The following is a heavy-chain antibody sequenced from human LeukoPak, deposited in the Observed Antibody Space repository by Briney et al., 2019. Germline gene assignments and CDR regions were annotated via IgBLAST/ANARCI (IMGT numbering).Heavy chain of an antibody. CDR1: GFTFSSYA. D-gene: IGHD3-10*01. CDR3: ARAIGSGTDY. Sequence: GGSLRLSCAASGFTFSSYAMSWVRQAPGKGLEWVSCISSRSNYIQYADSVKGRFTISRDNAKNSLYLQMNSLRAEDTAVYYCARAIGSGTDYWGQGTLVTVSS. V-gene: IGHV3-21*01. CDR2: ISSRSNYI. J-gene: IGHJ4*02.